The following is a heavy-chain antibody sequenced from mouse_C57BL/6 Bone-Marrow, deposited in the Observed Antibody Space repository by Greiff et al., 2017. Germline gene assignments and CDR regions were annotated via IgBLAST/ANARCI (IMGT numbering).Heavy chain of an antibody. Sequence: EVKLMESEGGLVQPGSSMKLSCTASGFTFSDYYMAWVRQVPEKGLEWVANINYDGSSTYYLDSLKSRFIISRDNAKNILYLQMSSLKSEDTATYYCARDRDSSGDYWGQGTTLTVSS. CDR2: INYDGSST. V-gene: IGHV5-16*01. D-gene: IGHD3-2*02. CDR1: GFTFSDYY. J-gene: IGHJ2*01. CDR3: ARDRDSSGDY.